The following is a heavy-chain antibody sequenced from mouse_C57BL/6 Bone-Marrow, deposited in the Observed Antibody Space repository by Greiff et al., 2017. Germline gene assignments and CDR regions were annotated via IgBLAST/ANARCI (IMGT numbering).Heavy chain of an antibody. J-gene: IGHJ2*01. V-gene: IGHV1-69*01. Sequence: QVQLQQSGAELVMPGASVKLSCKASGYTFTSYWMHWVKQRPGQGLEWIGEIDPSDSYTNYNQKFKGKSTLTVDKSSSTAYMQLSSLTSEDSAVYYCARRYDYDDGFYYFDYWGQGTTLTVSS. CDR2: IDPSDSYT. D-gene: IGHD2-4*01. CDR3: ARRYDYDDGFYYFDY. CDR1: GYTFTSYW.